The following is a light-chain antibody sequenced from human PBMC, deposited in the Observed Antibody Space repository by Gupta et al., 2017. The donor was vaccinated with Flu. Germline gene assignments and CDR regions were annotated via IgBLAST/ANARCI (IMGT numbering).Light chain of an antibody. CDR1: QSISSY. CDR2: AAS. V-gene: IGKV1-39*01. CDR3: QQNNSSPPWT. J-gene: IGKJ1*01. Sequence: IHMTQSPPSLSSSVGDRVTSTCRASQSISSYLNWYKQKPGKAPKPLIYAASIWQRGVVSRFSGSGYGKDVAITISRRQREEFAAYYCQQNNSSPPWTFGQGTKVEIK.